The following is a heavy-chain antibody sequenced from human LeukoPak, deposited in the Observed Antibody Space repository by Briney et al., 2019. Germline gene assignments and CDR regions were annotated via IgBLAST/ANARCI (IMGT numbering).Heavy chain of an antibody. CDR2: ISSSSSYI. J-gene: IGHJ4*02. D-gene: IGHD4-17*01. CDR1: GFTFSSYW. Sequence: PGGSLRLSCAASGFTFSSYWMHWVRQAPGKGLEWVSSISSSSSYIYYADSVKGRFTISRDNAKNSLYLQMNSLRAEDTAVYYCARDQRTTVTPDYWGQGTLVTVSS. CDR3: ARDQRTTVTPDY. V-gene: IGHV3-21*01.